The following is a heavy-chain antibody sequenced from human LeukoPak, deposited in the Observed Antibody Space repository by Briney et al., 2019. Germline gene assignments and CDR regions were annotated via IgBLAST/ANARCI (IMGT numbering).Heavy chain of an antibody. V-gene: IGHV3-23*01. Sequence: PGGSLRVSCAAPGFTFGTYAMSWVRPAPREGLEWVSATSGSGGSTYYADSVKGRFTISRDNSKNTLFLQMNRLRAEDTAIYYCAKDTPPQYSSSSYFDQWGQGTLVTASS. CDR3: AKDTPPQYSSSSYFDQ. CDR1: GFTFGTYA. J-gene: IGHJ4*02. D-gene: IGHD6-6*01. CDR2: TSGSGGST.